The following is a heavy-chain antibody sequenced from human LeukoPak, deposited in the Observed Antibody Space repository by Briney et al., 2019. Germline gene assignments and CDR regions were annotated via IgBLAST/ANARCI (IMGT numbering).Heavy chain of an antibody. J-gene: IGHJ5*02. CDR1: GFTFSSYA. CDR2: ISGSGDST. Sequence: GGSLRLSCAASGFTFSSYAMSWVRQAPGKGLEWVSTISGSGDSTNYADSVKGRFTISRDNPKNTLYLQMNSLRAEDTAVYYCAKDENHFWSGYYSNYFDPWGQGILVTVSS. V-gene: IGHV3-23*01. D-gene: IGHD3-3*02. CDR3: AKDENHFWSGYYSNYFDP.